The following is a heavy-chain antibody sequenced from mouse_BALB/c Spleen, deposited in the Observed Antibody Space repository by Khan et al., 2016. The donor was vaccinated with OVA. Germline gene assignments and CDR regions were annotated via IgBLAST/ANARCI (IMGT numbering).Heavy chain of an antibody. J-gene: IGHJ3*01. CDR3: TRSGWDAFAY. D-gene: IGHD4-1*01. Sequence: QVQLQQPGAELVKPGASVKLSCKASGYTFTSYYIYWVTQRPGQGLEWLGGINPSNGGTYFNEKFESKATLTVDKSSSTAFMQVSSLTSEDSAVYYGTRSGWDAFAYWGQGTLVTGSA. CDR1: GYTFTSYY. V-gene: IGHV1S81*02. CDR2: INPSNGGT.